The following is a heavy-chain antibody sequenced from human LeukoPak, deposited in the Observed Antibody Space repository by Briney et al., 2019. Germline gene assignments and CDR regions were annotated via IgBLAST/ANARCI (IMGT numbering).Heavy chain of an antibody. J-gene: IGHJ4*02. CDR1: GGSISSYY. CDR2: IYYSGST. Sequence: SETLSLTCTVSGGSISSYYWSWLRQPPGKGLEWIGYIYYSGSTNYNPSLKSRVTISVDTSKNQFSLKLASVTAVDTAVYYCARVYSRHFDYWGQGTLVTVSS. V-gene: IGHV4-59*01. CDR3: ARVYSRHFDY. D-gene: IGHD1-14*01.